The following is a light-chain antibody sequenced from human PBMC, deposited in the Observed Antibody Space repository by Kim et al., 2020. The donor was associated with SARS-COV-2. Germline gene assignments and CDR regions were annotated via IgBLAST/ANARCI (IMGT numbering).Light chain of an antibody. V-gene: IGLV2-14*03. Sequence: QSVNISCTATTSYVDFVKFVSWYQHHPGNAPKLIIFDFSERPSGVSARFSGSKSDTTVALTISGLRPEDEADYYCVSYTIPYSYLFGTGTKVTVL. CDR3: VSYTIPYSYL. CDR1: TSYVDFVKF. CDR2: DFS. J-gene: IGLJ1*01.